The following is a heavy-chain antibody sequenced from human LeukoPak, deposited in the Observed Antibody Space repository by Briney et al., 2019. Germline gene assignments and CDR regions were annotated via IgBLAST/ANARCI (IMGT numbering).Heavy chain of an antibody. CDR1: NRSFSGYY. D-gene: IGHD2/OR15-2a*01. V-gene: IGHV4-34*01. CDR2: IHRNGNT. Sequence: SETLSLTCTAYNRSFSGYYWSWIRQPPGEGLEWIWEIHRNGNTKYNPSLKSRVTISGDKSENQLSLQLNTVTAADTAVYYCGVNRTYGVPLWGQGTLVTVSS. J-gene: IGHJ4*02. CDR3: GVNRTYGVPL.